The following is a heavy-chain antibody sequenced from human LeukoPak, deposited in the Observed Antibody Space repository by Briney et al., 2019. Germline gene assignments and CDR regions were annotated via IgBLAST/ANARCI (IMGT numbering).Heavy chain of an antibody. CDR1: GFTFSSYA. CDR2: IYYDGSNK. D-gene: IGHD6-13*01. CDR3: AREQQLATYYFDF. J-gene: IGHJ4*02. Sequence: GRSLRLSCAASGFTFSSYAMHWVRQAPGKGLEWVAVIYYDGSNKYYADSVKGRFTISRDNSKNTLYLQMNSLRAEDTAVYYCAREQQLATYYFDFWGQGTQVTVSS. V-gene: IGHV3-30*04.